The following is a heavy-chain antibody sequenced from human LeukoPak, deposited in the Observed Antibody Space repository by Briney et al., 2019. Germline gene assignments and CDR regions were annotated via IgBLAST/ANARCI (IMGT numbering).Heavy chain of an antibody. D-gene: IGHD1-1*01. J-gene: IGHJ4*02. V-gene: IGHV4-59*01. Sequence: SETLSLTCTVSGVSISSYFWSWIRQPPGKGLEWIGYVYYNGITNYNPSLKSRVSISLDTSKNQFSLNLNSVTAADTAVYYCASQLGGTTFHWGQGILVTVSS. CDR1: GVSISSYF. CDR3: ASQLGGTTFH. CDR2: VYYNGIT.